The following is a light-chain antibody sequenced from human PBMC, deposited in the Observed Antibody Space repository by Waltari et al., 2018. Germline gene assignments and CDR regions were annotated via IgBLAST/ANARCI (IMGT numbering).Light chain of an antibody. CDR1: NIGSKN. J-gene: IGLJ2*01. CDR3: QVWDSSTVV. CDR2: SDS. Sequence: SYELTQPLSVSVALGQTARITCGGNNIGSKNVHWYQQKPGQAPVLVISSDSNRPSGIPERFSGSNSGNTATLTISRAQGGDEADYYCQVWDSSTVVFGGGTKLTVL. V-gene: IGLV3-9*01.